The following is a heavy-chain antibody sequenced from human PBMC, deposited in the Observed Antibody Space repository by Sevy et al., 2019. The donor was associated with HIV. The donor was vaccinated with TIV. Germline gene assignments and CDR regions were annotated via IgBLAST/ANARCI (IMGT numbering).Heavy chain of an antibody. D-gene: IGHD3-10*01. CDR1: GGSFSGYY. J-gene: IGHJ4*02. Sequence: SETLSLTCAVYGGSFSGYYWSWIRQPPGKGLEWIGEINHSGSTNYNPSLKSRVTIPVDTSKNQFSLKLSSVTAADTAVYYCARERRGFGETYFDYWGQGTLVTVSS. CDR2: INHSGST. CDR3: ARERRGFGETYFDY. V-gene: IGHV4-34*01.